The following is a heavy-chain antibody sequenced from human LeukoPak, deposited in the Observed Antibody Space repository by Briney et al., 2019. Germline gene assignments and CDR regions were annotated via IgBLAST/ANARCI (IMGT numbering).Heavy chain of an antibody. D-gene: IGHD3-22*01. CDR3: AREGYYDSGGAFDI. V-gene: IGHV3-7*01. CDR1: GFTFSSYW. J-gene: IGHJ3*02. Sequence: PGGSLRLSCAASGFTFSSYWMSWVRQAPGKGLEWVANIKQDGSEKYYVDSVKGRFTISRDNAKNSLYLQMNSLRAEDTAVYYCAREGYYDSGGAFDIWGQGTMVTVSS. CDR2: IKQDGSEK.